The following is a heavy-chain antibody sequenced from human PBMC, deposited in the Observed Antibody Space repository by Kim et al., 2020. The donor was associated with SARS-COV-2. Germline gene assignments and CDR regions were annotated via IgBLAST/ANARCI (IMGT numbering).Heavy chain of an antibody. D-gene: IGHD3-3*01. CDR1: GGSISSSSYY. CDR2: IYYSGST. V-gene: IGHV4-39*01. CDR3: ASLGEGYDFWSGYYTGIGH. J-gene: IGHJ4*02. Sequence: SETLSLTCTVSGGSISSSSYYWGWIRQPPGKGLEWIGSIYYSGSTYYNPSLKSRVTISVDTSKNQFSLKLSSVTAADTAVYYCASLGEGYDFWSGYYTGIGHWGQGTLVTVSS.